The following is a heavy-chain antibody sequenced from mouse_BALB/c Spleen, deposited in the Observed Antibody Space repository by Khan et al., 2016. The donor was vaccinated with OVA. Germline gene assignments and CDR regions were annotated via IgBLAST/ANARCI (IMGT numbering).Heavy chain of an antibody. D-gene: IGHD2-14*01. J-gene: IGHJ2*01. CDR1: GCSITSDYA. Sequence: EVQLQESGPGLVKPSQSLSLTCTVTGCSITSDYAWNWIRQFPGNRLEWMGYISYSGSTNYNPSLNSRISITRDTSKNQFFLQLNSVTTEDTATYYCATTRFYYRYSFFDSWGQGTTLTVSS. CDR2: ISYSGST. V-gene: IGHV3-2*02. CDR3: ATTRFYYRYSFFDS.